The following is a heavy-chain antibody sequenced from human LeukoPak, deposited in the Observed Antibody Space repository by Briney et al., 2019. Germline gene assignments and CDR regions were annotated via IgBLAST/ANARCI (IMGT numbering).Heavy chain of an antibody. CDR1: GGSFSGYH. D-gene: IGHD6-6*01. CDR3: ARVGVAARLFY. V-gene: IGHV4-34*01. CDR2: INHSGST. J-gene: IGHJ4*02. Sequence: PSETLSLTCAVYGGSFSGYHWSWIRQPPGKGLEWIGEINHSGSTNYNPSLKSRVTISVDTSKNQFSLKLSSVTAADTAVYYCARVGVAARLFYWGQGTLVTVSS.